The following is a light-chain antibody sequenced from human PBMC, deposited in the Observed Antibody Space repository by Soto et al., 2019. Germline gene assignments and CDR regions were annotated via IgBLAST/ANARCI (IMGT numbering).Light chain of an antibody. CDR2: EVS. Sequence: QSVLTQPASVSGSPGQSITISCTGTSSDVGNYKYVSWYQQHPGKAPKLMIYEVSNRPSGVSNRFSGSKSGNTASLTISGLQAADEADYFCKSYAGSNTYVFGSGTKVTVL. J-gene: IGLJ1*01. CDR3: KSYAGSNTYV. V-gene: IGLV2-14*01. CDR1: SSDVGNYKY.